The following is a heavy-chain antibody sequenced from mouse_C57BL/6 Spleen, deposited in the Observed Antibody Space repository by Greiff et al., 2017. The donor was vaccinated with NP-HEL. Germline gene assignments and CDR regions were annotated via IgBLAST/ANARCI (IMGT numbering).Heavy chain of an antibody. Sequence: DVHLVESGGGLVQPGGSLKLSCAASGFTFSDYGMAWVRQAPRKGPEWVAFISNLAYSIYYADTVTGRFTISRENAKNTLYLEMSSLRSEDTAMYYCARGGSSLYYAMDYWGQGTSVTVSS. D-gene: IGHD1-1*01. CDR3: ARGGSSLYYAMDY. J-gene: IGHJ4*01. V-gene: IGHV5-15*01. CDR2: ISNLAYSI. CDR1: GFTFSDYG.